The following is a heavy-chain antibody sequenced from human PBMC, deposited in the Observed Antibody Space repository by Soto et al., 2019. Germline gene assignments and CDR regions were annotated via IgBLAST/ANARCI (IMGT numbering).Heavy chain of an antibody. CDR2: IIPIVTTP. J-gene: IGHJ6*02. V-gene: IGHV1-69*06. D-gene: IGHD3-3*01. Sequence: QVRLVQSGAXVKKPGSSVKVSCEASGGTFSSYAVTWVRQAPGQGLEWMGGIIPIVTTPNYAQKFKGRLTISADKSTSTSYMELSSLRSEDTGVYDCARVVYNLWSRSHYSGMDVWGQGTTVIVAS. CDR3: ARVVYNLWSRSHYSGMDV. CDR1: GGTFSSYA.